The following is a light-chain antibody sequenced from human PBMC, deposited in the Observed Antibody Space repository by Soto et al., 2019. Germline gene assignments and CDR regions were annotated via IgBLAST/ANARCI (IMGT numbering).Light chain of an antibody. CDR3: QQRSNWPLT. CDR2: DAS. CDR1: QSVSSY. J-gene: IGKJ4*01. V-gene: IGKV3-11*01. Sequence: DIVLTQSPATLSLSPGERATLSCRASQSVSSYLAWYQQNPGQAPRLLIYDASNRATGIPARFSGSGSGTDFTLTISSLEPEDFAVYYCQQRSNWPLTFGGGTKVDIK.